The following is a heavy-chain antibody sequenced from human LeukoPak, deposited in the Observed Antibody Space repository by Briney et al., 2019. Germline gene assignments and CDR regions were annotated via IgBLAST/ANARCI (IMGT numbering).Heavy chain of an antibody. CDR1: GGSIAIRNYY. V-gene: IGHV4-39*06. D-gene: IGHD5-12*01. Sequence: SETLSLTCAVSGGSIAIRNYYWAWIRQSPGRGLEWLGSVYSSGSVYYNPSLKSRVTILVDTSKNQFALKLRSVTAADTAVYYCARDWRGYSGYDSMQNWFDPWGQGTLVTVSS. CDR2: VYSSGSV. J-gene: IGHJ5*02. CDR3: ARDWRGYSGYDSMQNWFDP.